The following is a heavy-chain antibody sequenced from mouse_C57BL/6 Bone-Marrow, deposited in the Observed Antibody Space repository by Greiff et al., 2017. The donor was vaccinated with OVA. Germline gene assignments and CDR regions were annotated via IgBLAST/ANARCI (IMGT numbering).Heavy chain of an antibody. CDR2: IDPSDSYT. CDR3: ARAATATVVAPGFAY. D-gene: IGHD1-1*01. CDR1: GYTFTSYW. V-gene: IGHV1-59*01. Sequence: QVQLQQPGAELVRPGTSVKLSCKASGYTFTSYWMHWVKQRPGQGLEWIGVIDPSDSYTNYNQKFKGKATLTVGTSSSTAYMQLSSLTSEDSAVYYCARAATATVVAPGFAYWGQGTLVTVSA. J-gene: IGHJ3*01.